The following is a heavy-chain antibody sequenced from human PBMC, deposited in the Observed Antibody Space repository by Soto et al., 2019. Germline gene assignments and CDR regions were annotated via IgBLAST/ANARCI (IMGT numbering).Heavy chain of an antibody. CDR2: IWYDGSNK. CDR3: ARGEVVIITDAFDI. D-gene: IGHD3-3*01. V-gene: IGHV3-33*01. Sequence: GGSLRLSCAASGFTFSSYGMHWVRQAPGKGLEWVAVIWYDGSNKYYADSVKGRFTISRDNSKNTLYLQMNSLRAEDTAVYYCARGEVVIITDAFDIWGQGTVVTVSS. J-gene: IGHJ3*02. CDR1: GFTFSSYG.